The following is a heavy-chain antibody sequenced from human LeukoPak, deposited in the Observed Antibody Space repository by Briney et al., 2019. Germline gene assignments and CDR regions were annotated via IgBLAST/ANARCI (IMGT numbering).Heavy chain of an antibody. D-gene: IGHD3-22*01. Sequence: GGSLRLSCAASGFTFSSYSMNWVRQAPGKGLEWVSSISSSSYIYYADSVKGRFTISKDNSRNTLYLQMNSLRAEDMAVYYCASKYYDPYYFDYWGQGTLVTVSS. CDR2: ISSSSYI. CDR3: ASKYYDPYYFDY. V-gene: IGHV3-21*01. J-gene: IGHJ4*02. CDR1: GFTFSSYS.